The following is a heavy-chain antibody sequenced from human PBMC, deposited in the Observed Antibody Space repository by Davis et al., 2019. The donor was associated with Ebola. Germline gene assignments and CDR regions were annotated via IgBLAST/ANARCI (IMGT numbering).Heavy chain of an antibody. CDR3: ARAQFPTTSDH. Sequence: ASVKVSCKASDYTFNNYGITWVRQAPGQGLEWMGWINPHNGNTNYAQNVQGRVTMTTDTSTSTAYMEVGTLRSDDTAVYYCARAQFPTTSDHWGQGTLVTVSS. CDR1: DYTFNNYG. CDR2: INPHNGNT. D-gene: IGHD1-1*01. V-gene: IGHV1-18*04. J-gene: IGHJ4*02.